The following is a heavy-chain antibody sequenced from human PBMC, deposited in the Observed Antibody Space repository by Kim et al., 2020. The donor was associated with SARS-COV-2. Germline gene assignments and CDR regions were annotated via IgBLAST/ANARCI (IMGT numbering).Heavy chain of an antibody. J-gene: IGHJ6*02. V-gene: IGHV4-30-2*05. D-gene: IGHD2-15*01. CDR3: ARDRGIYYYGMDV. Sequence: YNPSLKSRVTISVDTSKNQFSLKLSSVTAADTAVYYCARDRGIYYYGMDVWGQGTTVTVSS.